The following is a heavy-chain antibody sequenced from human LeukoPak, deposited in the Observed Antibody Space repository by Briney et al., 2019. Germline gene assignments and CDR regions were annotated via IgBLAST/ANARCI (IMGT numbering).Heavy chain of an antibody. D-gene: IGHD4-17*01. CDR2: ISSSGSTI. CDR3: ARRTVTRDWYFDL. Sequence: KPGGSLRLSCAASGFTFSDYYMSWIRQAPGKGLEWASYISSSGSTIYYADSVKGRFTISRDNAKNSLYLQMNSLRAEDTAVYYCARRTVTRDWYFDLWGRGTLVTVSS. J-gene: IGHJ2*01. V-gene: IGHV3-11*01. CDR1: GFTFSDYY.